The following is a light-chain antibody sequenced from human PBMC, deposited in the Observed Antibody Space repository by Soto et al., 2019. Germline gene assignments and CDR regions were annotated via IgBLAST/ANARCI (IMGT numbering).Light chain of an antibody. J-gene: IGKJ2*01. Sequence: DIQMTQSPSTLSASLGDRVTITCRASQSISSWLAWYQQKPGKAPTLLIYDASSLESGVPARFSGSGSGTEFTLTISSLQPDDFATYYCQQYNSYAPSTFGQGTKLEIK. V-gene: IGKV1-5*01. CDR2: DAS. CDR1: QSISSW. CDR3: QQYNSYAPST.